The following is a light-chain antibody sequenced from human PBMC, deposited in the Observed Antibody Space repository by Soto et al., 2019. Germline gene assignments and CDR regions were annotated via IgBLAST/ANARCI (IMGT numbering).Light chain of an antibody. CDR3: QQRSNWPIT. J-gene: IGKJ5*01. CDR2: GAS. V-gene: IGKV3-11*01. Sequence: EIVLTQSPDTLSLSPGERATLSCRASQSVSSYLAWYQQKPGQAPRLLIYGASTRATGIPARFSGSGSGTEFTLTISSLQSEDFAIYYCQQRSNWPITFGQGTRLEIK. CDR1: QSVSSY.